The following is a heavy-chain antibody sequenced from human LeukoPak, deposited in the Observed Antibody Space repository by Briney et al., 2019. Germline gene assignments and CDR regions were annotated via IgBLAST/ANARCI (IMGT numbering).Heavy chain of an antibody. CDR1: GFTFSSYS. CDR3: AMSGYSSSLPEY. J-gene: IGHJ4*02. D-gene: IGHD6-13*01. CDR2: ISSSSSYI. Sequence: GGSLRLSCAASGFTFSSYSMNWVRQAPGKGMEWVSSISSSSSYIYHADSVKGRFTISRDNAKNSLYLQMTSLRAEGTAVFYCAMSGYSSSLPEYWGQGTLVTVSS. V-gene: IGHV3-21*01.